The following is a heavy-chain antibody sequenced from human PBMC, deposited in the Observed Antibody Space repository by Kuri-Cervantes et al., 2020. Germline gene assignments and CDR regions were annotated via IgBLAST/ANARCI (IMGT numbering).Heavy chain of an antibody. CDR3: ARSTFSVAGVFDH. CDR2: INHSGRT. CDR1: GGSFSGYY. J-gene: IGHJ4*02. D-gene: IGHD6-19*01. Sequence: SETLSLTCAVYGGSFSGYYWSWIRQPPGKGLEWIGEINHSGRTNYNPSLKSRVTISVDRSKNQFSLKLSSVTAADTAVYYCARSTFSVAGVFDHWGQGTLVTVSS. V-gene: IGHV4-34*01.